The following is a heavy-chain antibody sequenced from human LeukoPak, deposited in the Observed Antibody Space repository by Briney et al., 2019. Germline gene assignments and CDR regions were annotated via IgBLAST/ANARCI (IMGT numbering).Heavy chain of an antibody. D-gene: IGHD3-10*01. V-gene: IGHV3-43*01. Sequence: GGSLRLSCAASGFTFDDYTMHWVRQAPGKGLEWVSLITWDGGSTYYADSVKGRFTISRDNSKNSLYLQMNSLRTDDTALYYCAKDIGTRDDYWGQGTLVTVSS. CDR3: AKDIGTRDDY. CDR1: GFTFDDYT. J-gene: IGHJ4*02. CDR2: ITWDGGST.